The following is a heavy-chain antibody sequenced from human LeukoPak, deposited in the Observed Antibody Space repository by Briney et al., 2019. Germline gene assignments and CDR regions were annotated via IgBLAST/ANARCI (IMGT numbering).Heavy chain of an antibody. CDR1: GYTFTGYY. J-gene: IGHJ4*02. D-gene: IGHD4-23*01. CDR2: INPNSGGT. CDR3: ARDGGGTVVTRTFDY. Sequence: ASVKVSCKASGYTFTGYYIHWVRQAPGQGLEWMGWINPNSGGTKYEQKFQGSVTMTTDTSTSTAYTELRSLRSDDTAVYYCARDGGGTVVTRTFDYWGQGTLVTVSS. V-gene: IGHV1-2*02.